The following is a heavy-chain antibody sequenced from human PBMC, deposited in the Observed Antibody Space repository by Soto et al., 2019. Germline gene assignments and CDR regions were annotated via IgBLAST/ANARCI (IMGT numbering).Heavy chain of an antibody. CDR2: INPVHGNT. J-gene: IGHJ3*02. Sequence: ASVKVSCKASGYTFTSYAMHWVRQAPGQRLEWMGWINPVHGNTNYAQKFQGRVTITADESTSTAYMELSGLRSEDTAVYYCARGLYYYDSSGYLPDAFEIWGQGTMVTGSS. D-gene: IGHD3-22*01. CDR1: GYTFTSYA. CDR3: ARGLYYYDSSGYLPDAFEI. V-gene: IGHV1-3*01.